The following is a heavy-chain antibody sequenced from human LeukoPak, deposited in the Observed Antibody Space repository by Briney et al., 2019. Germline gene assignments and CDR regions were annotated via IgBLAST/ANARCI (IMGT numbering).Heavy chain of an antibody. CDR1: GGSISSYY. V-gene: IGHV4-59*08. J-gene: IGHJ4*02. Sequence: PSETLSHTCTVSGGSISSYYWSWIRQPPGKGLEWIGYIYYSGSTNYNPSLKSRVTISVDTSKNQFSLKLSSVTAADTAVYYCARHSGSGTSYDYWGQGTLVTVSS. CDR3: ARHSGSGTSYDY. CDR2: IYYSGST. D-gene: IGHD2-15*01.